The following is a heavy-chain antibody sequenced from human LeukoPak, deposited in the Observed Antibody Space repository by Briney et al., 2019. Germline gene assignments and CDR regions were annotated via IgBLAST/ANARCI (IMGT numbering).Heavy chain of an antibody. Sequence: PSETLSLTCTVSGGSISSYYWSWIQQPPGKGLEWIGYIYTSGSTNYNPSLKSRVTISVDTSKNQFSLKLSSVTAADTAVYYCARLGYCSSTSCYGDWFDPWGQGTLVTVSS. CDR1: GGSISSYY. D-gene: IGHD2-2*01. CDR3: ARLGYCSSTSCYGDWFDP. CDR2: IYTSGST. V-gene: IGHV4-4*09. J-gene: IGHJ5*02.